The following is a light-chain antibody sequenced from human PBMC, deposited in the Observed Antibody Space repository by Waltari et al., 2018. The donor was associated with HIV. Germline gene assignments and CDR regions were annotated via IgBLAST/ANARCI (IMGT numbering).Light chain of an antibody. Sequence: QSALTQPASVSGSPGQSITISCTGTSSDVGGSNYVSWYQPHPGKAPKLLIYEVRHRRTAVSNRFSGSKSGNTASLTISGRQAEDEADYYCSSYTSSSTPYVFGTGTKVTVL. V-gene: IGLV2-14*01. CDR2: EVR. J-gene: IGLJ1*01. CDR3: SSYTSSSTPYV. CDR1: SSDVGGSNY.